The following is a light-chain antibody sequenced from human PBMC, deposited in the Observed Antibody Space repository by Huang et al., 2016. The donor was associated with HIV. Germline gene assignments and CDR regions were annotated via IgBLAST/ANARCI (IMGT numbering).Light chain of an antibody. CDR2: DAS. CDR3: QQRKYWPPIT. CDR1: QSVNSY. J-gene: IGKJ5*01. V-gene: IGKV3-11*01. Sequence: ETVLTQSPATLSLSPGERATLTCRASQSVNSYLAWYQQKPGQTPRLLIYDASNRATGIPARFSGSGSGTDFTLTISSLEPEDFAVYYCQQRKYWPPITFGQGIRLEIK.